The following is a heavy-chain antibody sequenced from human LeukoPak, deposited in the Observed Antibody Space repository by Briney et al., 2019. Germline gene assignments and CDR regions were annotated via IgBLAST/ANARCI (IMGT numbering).Heavy chain of an antibody. CDR3: ARGLIKGGDSPPMDV. J-gene: IGHJ6*03. V-gene: IGHV3-30*04. CDR1: GFTFSSYA. D-gene: IGHD2-21*02. CDR2: ISYDGSNK. Sequence: GGSLRLSCAASGFTFSSYAMHWVRQAPGKGLEWVAVISYDGSNKYYADSVKGRFTISRDNSKNTLYLQMNSLGAEDTAVYYCARGLIKGGDSPPMDVWGKGTTVTVSS.